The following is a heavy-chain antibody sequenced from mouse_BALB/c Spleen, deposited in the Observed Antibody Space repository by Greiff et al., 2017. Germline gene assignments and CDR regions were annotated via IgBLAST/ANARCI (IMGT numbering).Heavy chain of an antibody. CDR3: AVYYGNRYWYFDV. D-gene: IGHD2-1*01. J-gene: IGHJ1*01. Sequence: QVQLKQSGPGLVQPSQSLSITCTVSGFSLTSYGVHWVRQSPGKGLEWLGVIWSGGSTDYNAAFISRLSISKDNSKSQVFFKMNSLQANDTAIYYCAVYYGNRYWYFDVWGAGTTVTVSS. CDR2: IWSGGST. CDR1: GFSLTSYG. V-gene: IGHV2-2*02.